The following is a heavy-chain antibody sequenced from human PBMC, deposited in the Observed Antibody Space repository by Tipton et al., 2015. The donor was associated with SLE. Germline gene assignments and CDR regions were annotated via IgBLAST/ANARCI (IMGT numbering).Heavy chain of an antibody. CDR2: ISYDGSNK. Sequence: SLRLSCAASGFTFSTYALYWVRQAPGKGLEWVAVISYDGSNKYYADSVKGRFTISRDNSKNTLYLQMNSLRAEDTAVYYCARDSYGSGSFPANWFDPWGQGTLVIVSS. CDR3: ARDSYGSGSFPANWFDP. CDR1: GFTFSTYA. V-gene: IGHV3-30*04. J-gene: IGHJ5*02. D-gene: IGHD3-10*01.